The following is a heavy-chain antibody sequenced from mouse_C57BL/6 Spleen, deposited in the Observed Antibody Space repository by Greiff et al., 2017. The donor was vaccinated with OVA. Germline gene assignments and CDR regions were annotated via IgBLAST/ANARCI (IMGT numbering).Heavy chain of an antibody. Sequence: EVKLMESEGGLVQPGSSMKLSCTASGFTFSDYYMAWVRQVPEKGLEWVANINYDGSSTYYLDSLKSRFIISRDNAKNILYLQMSSLKSEDTATYYCARDRPYYGSSYWYFDVWGTGTTVTVSS. CDR1: GFTFSDYY. CDR3: ARDRPYYGSSYWYFDV. J-gene: IGHJ1*03. V-gene: IGHV5-16*01. D-gene: IGHD1-1*01. CDR2: INYDGSST.